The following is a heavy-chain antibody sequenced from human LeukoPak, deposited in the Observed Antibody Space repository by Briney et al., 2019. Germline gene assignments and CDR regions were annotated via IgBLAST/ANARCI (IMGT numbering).Heavy chain of an antibody. V-gene: IGHV4-59*01. Sequence: PSETLSLTCTVSGGSISIYYWSWIRQPPGKGLEWIGYIYYSGSTNYNPSLKSRVTISVDTSKNQFSLKLSSVTAADTAVYYCARTDYGDYDYYYYYMDVWGKGTTVTVSS. J-gene: IGHJ6*03. CDR3: ARTDYGDYDYYYYYMDV. CDR1: GGSISIYY. CDR2: IYYSGST. D-gene: IGHD4-17*01.